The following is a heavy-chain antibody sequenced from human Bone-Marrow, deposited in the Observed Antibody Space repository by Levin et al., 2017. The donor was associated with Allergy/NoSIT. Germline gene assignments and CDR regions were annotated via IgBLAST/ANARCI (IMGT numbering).Heavy chain of an antibody. CDR1: GGSISSSSYY. J-gene: IGHJ4*02. Sequence: SQTLSLTCTVSGGSISSSSYYWGWIRQPPGKGLEWIGSIYYSGSTYYNPSLKSRVTISVDTSKNQFSLKLSSVTAADTAVYYCARQRRYYGSGSYYNPLDYWGQGTLVTVSS. CDR3: ARQRRYYGSGSYYNPLDY. D-gene: IGHD3-10*01. CDR2: IYYSGST. V-gene: IGHV4-39*01.